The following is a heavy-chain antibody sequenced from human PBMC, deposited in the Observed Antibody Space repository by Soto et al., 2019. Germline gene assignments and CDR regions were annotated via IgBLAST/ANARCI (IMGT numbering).Heavy chain of an antibody. D-gene: IGHD3-3*01. Sequence: ASVKVSCKVSGYTLTELSMHWVRQAPGKGLEWMGGFDPEDGETIYAQKFQGRVTMTADTSTDTAYMELSSLRSEDTAVYYCAKRSGYYRDYYGMDVWGQGTTVTVSS. J-gene: IGHJ6*02. CDR1: GYTLTELS. CDR3: AKRSGYYRDYYGMDV. V-gene: IGHV1-24*01. CDR2: FDPEDGET.